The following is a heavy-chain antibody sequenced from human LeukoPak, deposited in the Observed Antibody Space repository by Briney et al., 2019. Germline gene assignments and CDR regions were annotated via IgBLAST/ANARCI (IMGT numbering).Heavy chain of an antibody. D-gene: IGHD1-1*01. CDR3: ARTTDAIKFDY. CDR1: GFTFSSYA. V-gene: IGHV3-30-3*01. CDR2: ISYDGSNK. Sequence: PGGSLRLSCAASGFTFSSYAMHWVRQAPGKGLEWVAVISYDGSNKYYADSVKGRFTISRDNSKNTLYLQMNSLRAEDTAVYYCARTTDAIKFDYWGQGTLVTVSS. J-gene: IGHJ4*02.